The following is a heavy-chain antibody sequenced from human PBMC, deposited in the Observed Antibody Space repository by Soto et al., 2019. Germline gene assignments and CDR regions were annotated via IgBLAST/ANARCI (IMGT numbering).Heavy chain of an antibody. CDR2: IYYSGST. CDR1: GGSISSGDYY. CDR3: ASSDYDSTENWFDP. J-gene: IGHJ5*02. Sequence: SETLSLTCTVSGGSISSGDYYWSWIRQPPGKGLEWIGYIYYSGSTYYNPSLKSRVTISVDTSKNQFSLKLSSVTAADTAVYYCASSDYDSTENWFDPWGQGTLVTVSS. V-gene: IGHV4-30-4*01. D-gene: IGHD3-22*01.